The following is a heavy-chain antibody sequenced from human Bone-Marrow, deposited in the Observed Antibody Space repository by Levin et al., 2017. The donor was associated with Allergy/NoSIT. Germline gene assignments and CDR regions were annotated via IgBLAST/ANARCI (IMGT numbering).Heavy chain of an antibody. CDR2: IGDSGDGI. J-gene: IGHJ5*02. D-gene: IGHD5-24*01. CDR1: GFTFSSFA. V-gene: IGHV3-23*01. CDR3: ARNYLPTA. Sequence: GESLKISCAASGFTFSSFAMSWVRQAPGKGLEWVAGIGDSGDGIYYADSVKGRFTVSRDNSMNSLYLQMNNLRADDTAMYFCARNYLPTAWGQGTLVTVSS.